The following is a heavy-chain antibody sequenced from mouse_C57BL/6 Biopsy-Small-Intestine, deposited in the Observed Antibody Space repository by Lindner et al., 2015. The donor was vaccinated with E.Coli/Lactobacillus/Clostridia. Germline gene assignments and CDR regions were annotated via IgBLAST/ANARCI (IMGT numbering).Heavy chain of an antibody. D-gene: IGHD2-4*01. Sequence: QQESGARACEARGLSGLSCTASGFNIKDYFMHWVKQRPEQDLEWIGRIDPEDGETKYAPKFQGKATIKTDTSSNTAYLQLSSLTFEDTAVYYCARGDDYLFTYWGQGTLVTVSA. V-gene: IGHV14-2*01. J-gene: IGHJ3*01. CDR2: IDPEDGET. CDR1: GFNIKDYF. CDR3: ARGDDYLFTY.